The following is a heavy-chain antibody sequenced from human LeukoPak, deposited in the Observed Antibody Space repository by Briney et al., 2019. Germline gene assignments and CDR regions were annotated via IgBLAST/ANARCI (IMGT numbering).Heavy chain of an antibody. J-gene: IGHJ3*02. CDR3: ASQLPHATRHYDFWSGYYRHAFDS. D-gene: IGHD3-3*01. V-gene: IGHV4-61*02. Sequence: SQTLSLTCTVSGGSISSGSYYWSWIRQPAGKGLEWIGRIYTSGSTNYNPSPKSRVTISVDTSKNQFSPKLSSVTAADTAVYDCASQLPHATRHYDFWSGYYRHAFDSWGQGTMVTVSS. CDR2: IYTSGST. CDR1: GGSISSGSYY.